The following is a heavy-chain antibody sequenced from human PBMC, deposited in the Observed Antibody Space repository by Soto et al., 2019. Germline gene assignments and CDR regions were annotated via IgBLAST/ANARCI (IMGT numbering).Heavy chain of an antibody. Sequence: PXGALRLTFAESGFPFSRYYMHWVRQAPGKGLEWVAVLWFDGSNEYYADSVQGRFTISRDNSKNTLYLQMDSLRAEDTAVYYCAKVLYASESFDSEEAPYGMDVWGQGTTVTVSS. CDR2: LWFDGSNE. J-gene: IGHJ6*02. D-gene: IGHD3-10*01. V-gene: IGHV3-33*06. CDR3: AKVLYASESFDSEEAPYGMDV. CDR1: GFPFSRYY.